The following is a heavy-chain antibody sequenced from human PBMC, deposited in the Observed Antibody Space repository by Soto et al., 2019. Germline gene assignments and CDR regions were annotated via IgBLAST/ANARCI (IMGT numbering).Heavy chain of an antibody. CDR1: GFTFSSYA. J-gene: IGHJ4*02. D-gene: IGHD2-15*01. V-gene: IGHV3-23*01. CDR3: AKGRPYCSGGSCYAYFDY. CDR2: ISGSGGST. Sequence: EVQLLESGGGLVQPGGSLRLSCAASGFTFSSYAMSWVRQAPGKGLEWVSAISGSGGSTYYADSVKGRFTISRDNSKNTLYLKMNSLRAEDTAVYYCAKGRPYCSGGSCYAYFDYWGQGTLVTVSS.